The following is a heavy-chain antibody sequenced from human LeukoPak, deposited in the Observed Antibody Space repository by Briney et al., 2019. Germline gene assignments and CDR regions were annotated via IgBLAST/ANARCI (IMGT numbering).Heavy chain of an antibody. CDR3: ARDLLTMVRGVISSYYYGMDV. D-gene: IGHD3-10*01. CDR2: IYYSGST. J-gene: IGHJ6*02. Sequence: PSQTLSLTCTVSGGSISSGDYYWSWIRQPPGKGLEWIGYIYYSGSTYYNPSLKSRVTISVDTSKNQFSLKLSSVTAADTAVYHCARDLLTMVRGVISSYYYGMDVWGQGTTVTVSS. V-gene: IGHV4-30-4*01. CDR1: GGSISSGDYY.